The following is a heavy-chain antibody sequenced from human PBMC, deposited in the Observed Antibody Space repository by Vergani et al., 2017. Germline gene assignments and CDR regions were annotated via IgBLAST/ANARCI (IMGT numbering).Heavy chain of an antibody. D-gene: IGHD3-16*01. Sequence: QLQLHQSGPGLVKPSETLSLTCTLSGGSISSSSHFWGWLRPTPGKGLEWIGSIYYTGSGYYNPSLKSRVSISVDASKNQFSLKLSSVTAADSAVYYCARHDAGHYDASYYGLDVWGQGTTVTVS. V-gene: IGHV4-39*01. CDR3: ARHDAGHYDASYYGLDV. CDR1: GGSISSSSHF. CDR2: IYYTGSG. J-gene: IGHJ6*02.